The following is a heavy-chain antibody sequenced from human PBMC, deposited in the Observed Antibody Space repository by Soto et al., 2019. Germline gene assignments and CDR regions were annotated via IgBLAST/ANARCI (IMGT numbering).Heavy chain of an antibody. J-gene: IGHJ4*02. CDR2: ISGSGGST. Sequence: HPGGSLRLSCAASGFTFSSYAMSWVRQAPGKGLEWVSAISGSGGSTYYADSVKGRFTTSRDNSKKTLYLQMNSLRAEDTAVYYFAKGPLGYCSGGSCYIEGYFDYWGQGTLVTVSS. D-gene: IGHD2-15*01. V-gene: IGHV3-23*01. CDR3: AKGPLGYCSGGSCYIEGYFDY. CDR1: GFTFSSYA.